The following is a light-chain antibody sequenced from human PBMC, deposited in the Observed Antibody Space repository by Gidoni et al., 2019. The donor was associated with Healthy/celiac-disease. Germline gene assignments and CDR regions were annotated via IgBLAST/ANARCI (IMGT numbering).Light chain of an antibody. V-gene: IGKV3-11*01. J-gene: IGKJ3*01. CDR1: QSVSSY. CDR2: DAS. CDR3: QQRSNWPRVT. Sequence: ELVLTQSPATLSLSPGDRATLSCRASQSVSSYLAWYQQKPGQAPRLLIYDASNRATGIPARFSGSGSGTDFTLTISSLEPEDFAVYYCQQRSNWPRVTFGPGTKVDIK.